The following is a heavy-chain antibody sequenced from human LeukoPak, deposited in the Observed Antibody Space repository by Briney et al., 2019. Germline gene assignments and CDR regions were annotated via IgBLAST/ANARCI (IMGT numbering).Heavy chain of an antibody. V-gene: IGHV1-24*01. CDR2: FDPEDGET. Sequence: GASVKVSCKASGYTFTGYYMHWVRQAPGKGLEWMGGFDPEDGETIYAQKFQGRVTMTEDTSTGTAYMELSSLRSEDTAVYYCATVRFGYSYGYSWFDPWGQGSLVTVSS. CDR1: GYTFTGYY. J-gene: IGHJ5*02. D-gene: IGHD5-18*01. CDR3: ATVRFGYSYGYSWFDP.